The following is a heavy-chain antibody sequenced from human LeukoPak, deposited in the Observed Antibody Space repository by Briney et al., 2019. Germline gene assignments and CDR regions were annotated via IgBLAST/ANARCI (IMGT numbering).Heavy chain of an antibody. CDR2: INQDGGGK. CDR1: GFTFSDYW. D-gene: IGHD6-13*01. Sequence: GGSLRLSCAASGFTFSDYWMSWVRQAPGKGLEWVANINQDGGGKYYVDFVEGRFIISRDNAKDSLDLQMNSLRAEDTAVYYCATLTGYRSSWYDYYYMDVWGKGTTVTVSS. J-gene: IGHJ6*03. CDR3: ATLTGYRSSWYDYYYMDV. V-gene: IGHV3-7*01.